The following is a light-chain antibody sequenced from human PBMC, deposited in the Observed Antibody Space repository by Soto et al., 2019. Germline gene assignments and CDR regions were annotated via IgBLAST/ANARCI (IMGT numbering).Light chain of an antibody. CDR1: SSDVGGYNL. CDR2: DVT. V-gene: IGLV2-11*01. Sequence: QSVLTQPRSVSGSPGQSVTISCTGTSSDVGGYNLVSWYQQYPGRAPKRLIYDVTKRPSGVPDRFSGSKSGNTASLTISGLQAEDEADYYCCSYAGSYTVGVFGGGTKLTVL. CDR3: CSYAGSYTVGV. J-gene: IGLJ3*02.